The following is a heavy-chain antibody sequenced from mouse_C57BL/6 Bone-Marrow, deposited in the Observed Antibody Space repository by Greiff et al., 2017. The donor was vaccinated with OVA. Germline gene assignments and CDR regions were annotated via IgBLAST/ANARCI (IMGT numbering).Heavy chain of an antibody. CDR1: GFNIKDDY. CDR2: IDPENGDT. J-gene: IGHJ2*01. CDR3: TSYCNLDD. Sequence: EVQLQQSGAELVRPGASVKLSCTASGFNIKDDYMHWVKQRPEQGLEWIGWIDPENGDTAYASKFQGKATITADTSSNTAYLQLSSLTSEDTAVYYCTSYCNLDDWGQGTTLTVSS. D-gene: IGHD6-5*01. V-gene: IGHV14-4*01.